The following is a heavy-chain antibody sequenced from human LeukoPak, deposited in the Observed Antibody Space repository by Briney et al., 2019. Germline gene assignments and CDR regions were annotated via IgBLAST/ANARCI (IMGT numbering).Heavy chain of an antibody. CDR2: TYYRSKWYN. D-gene: IGHD6-13*01. CDR3: ARGSAAAGPANWFDP. V-gene: IGHV6-1*01. CDR1: GDSVSSNSAA. J-gene: IGHJ5*02. Sequence: SQTLSLTCAISGDSVSSNSAAWNWIRQSPSRGLEWLGRTYYRSKWYNDYAVSVKSRITINPDTSKYQFSLQLNSVTPEDTAVYYCARGSAAAGPANWFDPWGQGTLVTVSS.